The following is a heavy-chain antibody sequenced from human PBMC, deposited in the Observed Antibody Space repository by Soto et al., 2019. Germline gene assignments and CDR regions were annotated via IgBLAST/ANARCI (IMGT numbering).Heavy chain of an antibody. D-gene: IGHD1-26*01. V-gene: IGHV3-48*03. Sequence: LRLSCAASGFTFSSYEVNWVRQAPGKGLEWASYISSSGSTIYYADSVKGRFTISRDNAKNSLYLQMNSLRAEDTAVYYCARDGVSGSYEDAFDIWGQGTMVTVSS. CDR2: ISSSGSTI. CDR1: GFTFSSYE. CDR3: ARDGVSGSYEDAFDI. J-gene: IGHJ3*02.